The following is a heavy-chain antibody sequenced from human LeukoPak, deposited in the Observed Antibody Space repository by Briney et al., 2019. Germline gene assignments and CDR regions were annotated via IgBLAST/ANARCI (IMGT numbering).Heavy chain of an antibody. J-gene: IGHJ4*02. Sequence: ASVTVSCKASGYTFTSYGISWVRQAPGQGLEWMGWISAYNGNTNYAQKLQGRVAMTTDTSTSTAYMELRSLRSDDTAVYYCARKVVPAALSDYWGQGTLVTVSS. CDR3: ARKVVPAALSDY. D-gene: IGHD2-2*01. V-gene: IGHV1-18*01. CDR1: GYTFTSYG. CDR2: ISAYNGNT.